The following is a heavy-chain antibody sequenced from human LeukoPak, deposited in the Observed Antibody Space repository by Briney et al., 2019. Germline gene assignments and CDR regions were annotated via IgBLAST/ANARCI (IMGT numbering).Heavy chain of an antibody. CDR2: INSDGSST. J-gene: IGHJ4*02. V-gene: IGHV3-74*01. D-gene: IGHD2-8*02. Sequence: PGGSLRLSCAASGFTFSSYWMHWVRHAPGKGLVWVSRINSDGSSTSYADSVKGRFTISRDNAKNTLYLQMNSLRAEDTAVYYCARIGGVWGESAYWGQGTLVTVSS. CDR1: GFTFSSYW. CDR3: ARIGGVWGESAY.